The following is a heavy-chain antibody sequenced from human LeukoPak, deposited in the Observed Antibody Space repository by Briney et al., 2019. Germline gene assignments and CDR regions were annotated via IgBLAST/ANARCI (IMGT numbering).Heavy chain of an antibody. CDR1: GFTFSSYA. V-gene: IGHV3-48*04. CDR2: ISSSSGTI. J-gene: IGHJ4*02. Sequence: GGSLRLSCAASGFTFSSYAMSWVRQAPGKGLEWVSYISSSSGTIYYADSVKGRFTISRDNAKNSLYLQMNSLRAEDTAVYYCARVDYGVYAGEDYWGQGTLVTASS. CDR3: ARVDYGVYAGEDY. D-gene: IGHD4-17*01.